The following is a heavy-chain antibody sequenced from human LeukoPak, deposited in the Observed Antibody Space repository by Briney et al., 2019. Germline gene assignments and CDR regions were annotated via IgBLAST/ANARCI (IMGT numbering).Heavy chain of an antibody. J-gene: IGHJ5*02. CDR2: IKLDGSEK. Sequence: GGSLRLSCAASGFTFSNYWMSWVRQAPGKGLEWVANIKLDGSEKYYVDSVKGRFTISRDNAKNSLYLQMNSLRAEDTAVYYCARVRGVYSSSRYDWFDPWGQGTLVTVSS. CDR1: GFTFSNYW. V-gene: IGHV3-7*01. CDR3: ARVRGVYSSSRYDWFDP. D-gene: IGHD6-13*01.